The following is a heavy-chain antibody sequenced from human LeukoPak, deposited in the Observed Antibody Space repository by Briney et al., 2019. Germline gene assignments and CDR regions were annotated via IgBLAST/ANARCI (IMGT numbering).Heavy chain of an antibody. V-gene: IGHV3-23*01. Sequence: GGSLRLSCAASGFTFRGYAMNWVRQAPGKGLEWVSTISGSGSSTYYADSVKGRFTISRDNSKNTLYLLMNSLRAEDTAEYYCAKDGPASWGYFDYWGQGTLVTVSS. D-gene: IGHD3-16*01. CDR2: ISGSGSST. CDR1: GFTFRGYA. CDR3: AKDGPASWGYFDY. J-gene: IGHJ4*02.